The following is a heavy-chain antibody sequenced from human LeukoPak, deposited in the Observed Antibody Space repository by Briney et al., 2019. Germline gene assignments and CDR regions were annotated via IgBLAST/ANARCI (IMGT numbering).Heavy chain of an antibody. CDR1: GGSISSSNW. V-gene: IGHV4-4*02. J-gene: IGHJ4*02. CDR2: IYHSGST. D-gene: IGHD6-13*01. CDR3: ARGAYIAAAGTSYYFDY. Sequence: SETLSLTCAVSGGSISSSNWWSWVRQPPGKGLEWIGEIYHSGSTNYNPSLKSRVTISVDKSKNQFSLKLSSVTAADTAVYYCARGAYIAAAGTSYYFDYWGQGTLVTVSS.